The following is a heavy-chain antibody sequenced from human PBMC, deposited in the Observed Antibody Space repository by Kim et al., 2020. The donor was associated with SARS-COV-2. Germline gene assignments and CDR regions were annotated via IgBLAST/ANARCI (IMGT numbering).Heavy chain of an antibody. D-gene: IGHD3-16*01. CDR3: ARALGDAFDI. V-gene: IGHV4-61*01. J-gene: IGHJ3*02. CDR2: IYYSGST. CDR1: GGSVSSGSYY. Sequence: SETLSLTCTVSGGSVSSGSYYWSWIRQPPGKGLEWIGYIYYSGSTNYNPSLKSRVTISVDTSKNQFSLKLSSVTAADTAVYYCARALGDAFDIWGQGTMVTVSS.